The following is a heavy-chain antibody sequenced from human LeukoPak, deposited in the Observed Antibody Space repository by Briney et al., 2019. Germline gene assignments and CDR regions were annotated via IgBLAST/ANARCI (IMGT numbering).Heavy chain of an antibody. D-gene: IGHD3-10*01. CDR1: GFTFSSYA. CDR3: AKDLVRGVIIAPPRYYYYGMDV. J-gene: IGHJ6*02. V-gene: IGHV3-23*01. CDR2: ISGSGGST. Sequence: GGSLTLSCAASGFTFSSYAMSWVRQAPGKGLEWVSAISGSGGSTYYADSVKGRFTISRDNSKNTLYLQMNSLRAEDTAVYYCAKDLVRGVIIAPPRYYYYGMDVWGQGTTVTVS.